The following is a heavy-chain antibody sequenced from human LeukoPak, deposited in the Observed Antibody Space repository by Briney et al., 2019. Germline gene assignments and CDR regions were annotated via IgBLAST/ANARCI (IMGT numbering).Heavy chain of an antibody. CDR2: ISAEGDIQ. J-gene: IGHJ4*02. Sequence: GGSLRLSCAATGFRFSSYDMHWVRQAPGKGLEWVAAISAEGDIQIYLDSVMGRFTISRDNSKSTLYLQMNSLRIEDTGFYYCTRGMIRGVPDYIDYWGQGTLVTVSS. D-gene: IGHD3-10*01. CDR1: GFRFSSYD. CDR3: TRGMIRGVPDYIDY. V-gene: IGHV3-30-3*01.